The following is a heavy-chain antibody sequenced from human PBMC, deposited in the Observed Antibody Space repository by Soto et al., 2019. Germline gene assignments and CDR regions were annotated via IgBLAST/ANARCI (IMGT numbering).Heavy chain of an antibody. J-gene: IGHJ5*02. Sequence: QVHLVQSGAEVKKPGSSVRVSCKASGGTFSSFDITWVRQAPGEGLEWLGGIVPLFGRADYAQNFQGRVTITADKSTGTAYLEMRNPREGHPAVYFWARSFGGTPIGVIIRGMVFDPWGPGTLITVSS. V-gene: IGHV1-69*06. CDR3: ARSFGGTPIGVIIRGMVFDP. CDR2: IVPLFGRA. CDR1: GGTFSSFD. D-gene: IGHD3-3*01.